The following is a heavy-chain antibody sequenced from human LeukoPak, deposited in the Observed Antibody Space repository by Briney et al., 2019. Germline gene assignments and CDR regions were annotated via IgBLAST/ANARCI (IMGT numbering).Heavy chain of an antibody. Sequence: GGSLRLSCAASGFTFSTYGMHWVRQAPGKGLEWVAVISYDGSNKYYADSVKGRFTISRDNSKNTLYLQMNSLGAEDTAVYYCARAVMITFGGVIANPLDYWGQGTLVTVSS. CDR3: ARAVMITFGGVIANPLDY. CDR1: GFTFSTYG. V-gene: IGHV3-30*19. J-gene: IGHJ4*02. D-gene: IGHD3-16*02. CDR2: ISYDGSNK.